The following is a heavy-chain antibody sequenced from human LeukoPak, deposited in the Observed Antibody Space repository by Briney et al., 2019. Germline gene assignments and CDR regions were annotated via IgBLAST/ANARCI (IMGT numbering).Heavy chain of an antibody. Sequence: SETLSLTCTVSGGSISSSSYYWGWLRQPPGKGLEWIGSIYYSGSTYYNPSLKSRVTISVDTSKSQFSLKLSSVTAADTAVYYCARIPDTAQGDFDYWGQGTLVTVSS. V-gene: IGHV4-39*01. J-gene: IGHJ4*02. CDR3: ARIPDTAQGDFDY. CDR1: GGSISSSSYY. CDR2: IYYSGST. D-gene: IGHD5-18*01.